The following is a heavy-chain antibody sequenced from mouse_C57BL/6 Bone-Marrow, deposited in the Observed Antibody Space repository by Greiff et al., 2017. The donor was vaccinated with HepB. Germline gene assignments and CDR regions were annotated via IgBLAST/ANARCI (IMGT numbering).Heavy chain of an antibody. CDR2: IDPENGDT. Sequence: EVKLQESGAELVRPGASVKLSCTASGFNIKDDYMHWVKQRPEQGLEWIGWIDPENGDTEYASKFQGKATITADTSSNTAYLQLSSLTSEDTAVYYCTAYYYGSSYVGRYFDYWGQGTTLTVFS. CDR3: TAYYYGSSYVGRYFDY. CDR1: GFNIKDDY. V-gene: IGHV14-4*01. D-gene: IGHD1-1*01. J-gene: IGHJ2*01.